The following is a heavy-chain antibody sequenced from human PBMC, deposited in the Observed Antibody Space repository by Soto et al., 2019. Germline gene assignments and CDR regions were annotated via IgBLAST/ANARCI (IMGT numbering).Heavy chain of an antibody. D-gene: IGHD3-10*01. CDR3: ARPGSESTCYCAGMGV. CDR2: SIPIFGTG. Sequence: QVQLVQSGAEVKKPGSSVKVSCKASGGTFSSYAISWVRQAPGQGLEWMGGSIPIFGTGNYAQKFQGRVTITADESTSTAYMELSSLRSEETAAYYFARPGSESTCYCAGMGVWGQGTTVTVSS. V-gene: IGHV1-69*12. CDR1: GGTFSSYA. J-gene: IGHJ6*02.